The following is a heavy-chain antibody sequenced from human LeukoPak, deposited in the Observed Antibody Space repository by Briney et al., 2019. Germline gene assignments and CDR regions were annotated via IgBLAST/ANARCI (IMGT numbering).Heavy chain of an antibody. CDR1: GFTFSSYG. V-gene: IGHV3-30*18. J-gene: IGHJ4*02. CDR2: ISYDGSNK. CDR3: AKAVIAAAYS. Sequence: GGSLGLSCAASGFTFSSYGMHWVRQAPGKGLEWVAVISYDGSNKCYADSVKGRFTISRDNSKNTLYLQMNSLRAEDTAVYYCAKAVIAAAYSWGQGTLVTVSS. D-gene: IGHD6-13*01.